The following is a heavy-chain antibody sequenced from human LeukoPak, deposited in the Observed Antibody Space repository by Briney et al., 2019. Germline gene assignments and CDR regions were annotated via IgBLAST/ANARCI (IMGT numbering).Heavy chain of an antibody. J-gene: IGHJ1*01. CDR3: ARPGLHGD. V-gene: IGHV1-69*04. Sequence: ASVKVSCKASGGTFSSYAISWVRQAPGQGLEWMGRIIPILGIANYAQKFQGRVTITADKSTSTACMELSSLRSEDTAVYYCARPGLHGDWGQGPWSPSPQ. CDR1: GGTFSSYA. D-gene: IGHD4-11*01. CDR2: IIPILGIA.